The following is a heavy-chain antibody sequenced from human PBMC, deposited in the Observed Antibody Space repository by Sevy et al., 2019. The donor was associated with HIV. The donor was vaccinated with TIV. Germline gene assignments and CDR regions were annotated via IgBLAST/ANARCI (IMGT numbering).Heavy chain of an antibody. CDR2: VTTYKAST. CDR1: GYTLNDYG. V-gene: IGHV1-18*01. CDR3: ARVDPYYEFGDV. Sequence: ASVKVSCKASGYTLNDYGISWERQAPGQGLAWIGWVTTYKASTNYAQNFQGRVTLTTDTFTNTAYMELRSLRSDDTAVYYCARVDPYYEFGDVWGQGTTVTVSS. D-gene: IGHD3-3*01. J-gene: IGHJ6*02.